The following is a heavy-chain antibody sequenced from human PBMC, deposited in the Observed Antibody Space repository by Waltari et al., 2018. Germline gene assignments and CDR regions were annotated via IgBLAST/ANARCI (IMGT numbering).Heavy chain of an antibody. J-gene: IGHJ4*03. D-gene: IGHD4-17*01. CDR2: INGNSGNT. Sequence: QVQLQESGPGLVKPSETLSLTCAVSGGSISSNWWTWIRQPPGKGLEWIGEINGNSGNTNYNPSLKSRVTISKDASKKQVSLKLGSVTAADTAMYYCARIDNYGGYGLDSWGQGVVVTVSS. CDR1: GGSISSNW. CDR3: ARIDNYGGYGLDS. V-gene: IGHV4-59*12.